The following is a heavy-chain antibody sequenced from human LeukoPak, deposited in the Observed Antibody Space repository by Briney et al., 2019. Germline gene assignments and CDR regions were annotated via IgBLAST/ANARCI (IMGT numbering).Heavy chain of an antibody. CDR2: INPNSGGT. CDR3: ARSGVQLEKNFDP. CDR1: GYTFTGYY. Sequence: ASVKVSCKASGYTFTGYYMHWVRQAPGQGLEWMGWINPNSGGTNYAQKFQGRVTMTRDTSISTAYLQWSSLKASDTAMYYCARSGVQLEKNFDPWGQGTLVTVSS. V-gene: IGHV1-2*02. D-gene: IGHD1-1*01. J-gene: IGHJ5*02.